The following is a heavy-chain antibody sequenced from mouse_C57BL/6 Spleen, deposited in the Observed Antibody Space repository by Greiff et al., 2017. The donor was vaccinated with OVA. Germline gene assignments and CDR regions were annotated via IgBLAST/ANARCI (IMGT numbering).Heavy chain of an antibody. J-gene: IGHJ4*01. CDR1: GYTFTSYW. Sequence: QVQLQQPGAELVRPGSSVKLSYKASGYTFTSYWMDWVKQRPGQGLEWIGNIYPSDSETHYNQKFKDKATLTVDKSSSTAYMQLSSLTSEDSAVYYCAREEEGYYYAMDYWGQGTSVTVSS. CDR3: AREEEGYYYAMDY. V-gene: IGHV1-61*01. CDR2: IYPSDSET.